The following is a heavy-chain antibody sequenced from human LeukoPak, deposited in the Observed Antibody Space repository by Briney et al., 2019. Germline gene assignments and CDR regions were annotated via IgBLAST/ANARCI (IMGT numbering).Heavy chain of an antibody. D-gene: IGHD1-26*01. J-gene: IGHJ4*02. V-gene: IGHV4-59*12. CDR3: ARDRELLPHFDY. CDR1: GGSISSYY. CDR2: IYYSGST. Sequence: SETLSLTCTVSGGSISSYYWSWIRQPPGKGLEWIGYIYYSGSTNYNPSLKSRVTISVDTSKNQFSLKLSSVTAADTAVYYCARDRELLPHFDYWGQGTLVTVSS.